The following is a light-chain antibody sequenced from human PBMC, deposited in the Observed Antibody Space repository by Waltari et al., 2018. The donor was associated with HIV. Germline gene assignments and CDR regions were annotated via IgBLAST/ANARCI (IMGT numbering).Light chain of an antibody. CDR1: SGRSVYG. J-gene: IGLJ3*02. CDR2: LEMEGSH. Sequence: QLQMTQSPPASAALGASVKLTCTLSSGRSVYGIAWHQQYQGKAPRYVVQLEMEGSHTKGEGVPDRFSGSSSGAERYLTISSLQSDDEADEDCQTWGNGIRVFGGGTKVTVL. V-gene: IGLV4-69*01. CDR3: QTWGNGIRV.